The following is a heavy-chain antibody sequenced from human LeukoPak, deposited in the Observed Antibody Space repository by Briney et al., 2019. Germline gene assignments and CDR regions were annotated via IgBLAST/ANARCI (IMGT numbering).Heavy chain of an antibody. V-gene: IGHV3-23*01. CDR1: GYTFSSHG. Sequence: PGGSLRLSCAASGYTFSSHGLTWVRQAPGKGLEWISTISGAGDNTFYAETVKGRFTISRDNSKNTLYLQMHNLRAEDTAIYYCAKVSVCYGCYLDYWGQGTLVTVS. D-gene: IGHD3-16*01. CDR3: AKVSVCYGCYLDY. CDR2: ISGAGDNT. J-gene: IGHJ4*02.